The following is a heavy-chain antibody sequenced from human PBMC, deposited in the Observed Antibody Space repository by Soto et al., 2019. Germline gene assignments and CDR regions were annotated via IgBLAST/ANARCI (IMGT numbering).Heavy chain of an antibody. D-gene: IGHD6-6*01. CDR1: VFTVSSYG. CDR3: AKDRSSSSGMDV. CDR2: ISYDGSNK. Sequence: GALRVSCAASVFTVSSYGMHWVRQAPGKGLEWVAVISYDGSNKYYADSVKGRFTISRDNSKNTLYLQMNSLRAEDTAVYYCAKDRSSSSGMDVWGQGTTVTVSS. J-gene: IGHJ6*02. V-gene: IGHV3-30*18.